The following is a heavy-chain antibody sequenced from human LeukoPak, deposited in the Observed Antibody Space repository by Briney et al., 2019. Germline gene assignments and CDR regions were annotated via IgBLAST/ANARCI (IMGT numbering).Heavy chain of an antibody. J-gene: IGHJ4*02. V-gene: IGHV1-24*01. CDR1: GYRLADVY. D-gene: IGHD3-22*01. CDR2: LDPGHGEK. Sequence: GASVKVSCRVSGYRLADVYIHWVWQAPGPGLEWMGGLDPGHGEKLYAQKFQGRVSMTEDTSTDTAFMELSSLRSEDTAIYYCATYYGGDTAFDYWGQGTLVTVSS. CDR3: ATYYGGDTAFDY.